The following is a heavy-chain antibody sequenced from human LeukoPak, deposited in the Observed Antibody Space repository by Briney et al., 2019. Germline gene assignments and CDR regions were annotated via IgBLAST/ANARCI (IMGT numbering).Heavy chain of an antibody. CDR2: IYTSGST. Sequence: PSQTLSLTCTVSGGSISSATYYWSWIRQPAGNGLEWIGRIYTSGSTKYNPSLQSRVTMSVDTSKNEFSLRLSSVTAADTAVYCCARGVDSSGYYLSNFYYYYYMDVWGKGTTVTIFS. D-gene: IGHD3-22*01. J-gene: IGHJ6*03. CDR1: GGSISSATYY. CDR3: ARGVDSSGYYLSNFYYYYYMDV. V-gene: IGHV4-61*02.